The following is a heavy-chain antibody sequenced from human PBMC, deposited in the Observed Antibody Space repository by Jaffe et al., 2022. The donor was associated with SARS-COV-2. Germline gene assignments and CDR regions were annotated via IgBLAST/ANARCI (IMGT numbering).Heavy chain of an antibody. D-gene: IGHD2-21*02. CDR3: AKGNREMTATTFDF. Sequence: EVQLLESGGGLVQPGGSLRLSCAASGFTFSSYTMNWVRQAPGKGLEWVSRISGSGGTTYYADTVTGRITVSRDNYKTTLYLQMNNLRAEDTAVYYCAKGNREMTATTFDFWGQGTLVTVSS. CDR2: ISGSGGTT. J-gene: IGHJ4*02. CDR1: GFTFSSYT. V-gene: IGHV3-23*01.